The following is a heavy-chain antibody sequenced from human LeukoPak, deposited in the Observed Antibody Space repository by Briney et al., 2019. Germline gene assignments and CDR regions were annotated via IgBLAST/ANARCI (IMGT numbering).Heavy chain of an antibody. D-gene: IGHD3-10*01. CDR3: TSGRGGTIVRGYMDY. J-gene: IGHJ4*02. CDR2: MNSNSGNT. CDR1: GYTFINYD. V-gene: IGHV1-8*01. Sequence: VASVKVSCKASGYTFINYDIMWVRQATGQGLEWMGWMNSNSGNTGYAQKFQGRVTMTRDTSMSTAYMELSSLRFEDTAVYYCTSGRGGTIVRGYMDYWGQGTLVTVSS.